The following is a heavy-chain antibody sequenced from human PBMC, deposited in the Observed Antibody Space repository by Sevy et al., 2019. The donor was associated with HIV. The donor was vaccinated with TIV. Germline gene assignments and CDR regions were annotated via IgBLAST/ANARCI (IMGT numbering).Heavy chain of an antibody. CDR1: GFTFSSYA. D-gene: IGHD3-16*01. CDR3: ARDFRAANRGYYYYGLDV. V-gene: IGHV3-30-3*01. J-gene: IGHJ6*02. CDR2: ISCDGSNK. Sequence: GGSLRLSCAASGFTFSSYAMHWVRQAPGKGLEWVAVISCDGSNKWYSDSVKGRFTISRDNSKNTLYLQMNSLRAEDTAVYHCARDFRAANRGYYYYGLDVWGQGTTVTVSS.